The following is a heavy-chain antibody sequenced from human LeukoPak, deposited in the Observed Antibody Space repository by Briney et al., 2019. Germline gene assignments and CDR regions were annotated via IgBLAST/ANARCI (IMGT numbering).Heavy chain of an antibody. CDR1: GGSISSGGYY. CDR2: IYYSGST. D-gene: IGHD5-18*01. CDR3: ARGSTAMVTGAFDI. J-gene: IGHJ3*02. V-gene: IGHV4-31*03. Sequence: SETLSLTCTVSGGSISSGGYYWSWIRQHPGKGLEWIGYIYYSGSTYYNPSLKSRVTISVDTSKNQFSLKLSSVTAADTAVYYCARGSTAMVTGAFDIWGQGTMVTVSS.